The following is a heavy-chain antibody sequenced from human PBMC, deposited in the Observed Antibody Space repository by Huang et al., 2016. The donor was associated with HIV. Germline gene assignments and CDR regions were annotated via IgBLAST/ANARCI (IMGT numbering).Heavy chain of an antibody. CDR2: IYPGDSDT. Sequence: EVQLVQSGAEVKKPGEFLKISCKGSGYSFTSYWVGWVRQMPGKGLEWMGSIYPGDSDTRYSPSFQGQVTISADKSTSTAYLQWSSLKASDIAMYYGARRLNSDHGGYFDYWGQGTLVTVSS. D-gene: IGHD3-10*01. V-gene: IGHV5-51*01. CDR3: ARRLNSDHGGYFDY. J-gene: IGHJ4*02. CDR1: GYSFTSYW.